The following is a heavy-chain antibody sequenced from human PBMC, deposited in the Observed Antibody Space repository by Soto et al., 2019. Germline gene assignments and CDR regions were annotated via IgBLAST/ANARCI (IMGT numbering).Heavy chain of an antibody. Sequence: LRLSCVSSGFTFRTYTMNWVRQAPGKGLEWVSGIRGFSPYTFYAESVKGRFTISRDNAKNSLYLQMNSLRAEDTAVYYCARDRGYDAHDYYYNAMDVWGQGTTVTVSS. CDR1: GFTFRTYT. D-gene: IGHD2-15*01. V-gene: IGHV3-21*01. J-gene: IGHJ6*02. CDR2: IRGFSPYT. CDR3: ARDRGYDAHDYYYNAMDV.